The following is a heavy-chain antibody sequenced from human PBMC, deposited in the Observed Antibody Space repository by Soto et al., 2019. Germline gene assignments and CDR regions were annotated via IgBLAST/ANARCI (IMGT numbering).Heavy chain of an antibody. V-gene: IGHV3-33*01. Sequence: QVQLVESGGGVVQPGRSLRLSCAASGFTFSSYGMHWVRQAPGKGLEWVAVIWYDGSNKYYADSVKGRFTISRDNSKNPLYLQMNSLRAEDTAVYYCARDHHRYCSSTSCSGFDYGGQGPLVPVSS. J-gene: IGHJ4*02. CDR3: ARDHHRYCSSTSCSGFDY. D-gene: IGHD2-2*01. CDR2: IWYDGSNK. CDR1: GFTFSSYG.